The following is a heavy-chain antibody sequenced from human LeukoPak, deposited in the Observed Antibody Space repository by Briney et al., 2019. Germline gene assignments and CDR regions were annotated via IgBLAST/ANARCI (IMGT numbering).Heavy chain of an antibody. Sequence: SETLSLTCTVPGGSISSHYWSWIRQPPGKGLEWIGYIYYSGSTNHNPSLKSRVTISVDTSKNQFSLKLSSVTAADTVVYCCARYYDSSGYYYGYFDYWGQGTLVTVSS. CDR1: GGSISSHY. CDR2: IYYSGST. CDR3: ARYYDSSGYYYGYFDY. D-gene: IGHD3-22*01. J-gene: IGHJ4*02. V-gene: IGHV4-59*11.